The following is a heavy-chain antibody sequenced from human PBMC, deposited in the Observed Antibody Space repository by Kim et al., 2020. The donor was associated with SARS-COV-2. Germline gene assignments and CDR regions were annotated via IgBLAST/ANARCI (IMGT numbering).Heavy chain of an antibody. Sequence: SETLSLTCTVSGGSISSYYWSWIRQPPGKGLEWIGYIYYSGSTNYNPSLKSRVTISVDTSKNQFSLKLSSVTAADTAVYYCARRGRRERGLYYFDYWGQGTLVTVSS. V-gene: IGHV4-59*13. CDR3: ARRGRRERGLYYFDY. J-gene: IGHJ4*02. CDR2: IYYSGST. CDR1: GGSISSYY.